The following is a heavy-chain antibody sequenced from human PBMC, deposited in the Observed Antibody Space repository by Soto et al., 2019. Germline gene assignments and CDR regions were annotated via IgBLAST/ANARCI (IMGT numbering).Heavy chain of an antibody. V-gene: IGHV4-34*01. D-gene: IGHD3-16*01. Sequence: SETLSLTCAVFSASLGDHYWAWIRQSPDKGLEWIGEVHPRGSTDYNPSLKSRLTLSLDTPKNQFSLKVASVTAADTAVYYCARVSNAGGSEGPFDYWGQGTLVTVSS. CDR1: SASLGDHY. CDR2: VHPRGST. CDR3: ARVSNAGGSEGPFDY. J-gene: IGHJ4*02.